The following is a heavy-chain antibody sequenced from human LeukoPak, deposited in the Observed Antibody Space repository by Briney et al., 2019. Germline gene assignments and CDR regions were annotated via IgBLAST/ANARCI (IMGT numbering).Heavy chain of an antibody. V-gene: IGHV4-59*01. J-gene: IGHJ5*02. Sequence: PPETLSLTCTVSGGSISGYYWSWIRQPPGKGLEWIGYIYYSGSTNYNPSLKRRVTISVDTSKNQFSLKLTSVTAADTAVYYCARVGHNCGGDCYSPWFDPWGQGTLVTVSS. D-gene: IGHD2-21*02. CDR1: GGSISGYY. CDR2: IYYSGST. CDR3: ARVGHNCGGDCYSPWFDP.